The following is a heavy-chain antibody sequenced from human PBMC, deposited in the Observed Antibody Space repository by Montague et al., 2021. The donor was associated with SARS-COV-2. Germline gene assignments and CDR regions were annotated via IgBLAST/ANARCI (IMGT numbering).Heavy chain of an antibody. CDR1: GSNFTTYH. V-gene: IGHV3-21*01. CDR2: ISGSGFVCPYI. J-gene: IGHJ6*01. Sequence: SLRLSCAASGSNFTTYHINCVLQPPGTGLEWVSSISGSGFVCPYIYYSDSVKVRFTISRDNSKNSVYLQMNSLRADDTALYYCAGESVSSFGVVIFGMDVWGRGTTVTVSA. CDR3: AGESVSSFGVVIFGMDV. D-gene: IGHD3-3*01.